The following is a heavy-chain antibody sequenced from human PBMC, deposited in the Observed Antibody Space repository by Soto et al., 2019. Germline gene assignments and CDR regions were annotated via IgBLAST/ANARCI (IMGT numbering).Heavy chain of an antibody. D-gene: IGHD3-3*01. V-gene: IGHV3-30*18. CDR2: ISYDGSNK. CDR3: AKERFGVVIINWFDP. Sequence: GGSLRLSCAASGFTFSSYGMHWVRQAPGKGLEWVAVISYDGSNKYYADSVKGRFTISRDNSKNTLYLQMNSLRAEDTAVYYCAKERFGVVIINWFDPWGQGTLVTVSS. CDR1: GFTFSSYG. J-gene: IGHJ5*02.